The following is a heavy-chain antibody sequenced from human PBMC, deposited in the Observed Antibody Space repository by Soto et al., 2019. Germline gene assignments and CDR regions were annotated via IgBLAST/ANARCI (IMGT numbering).Heavy chain of an antibody. D-gene: IGHD3-10*01. CDR3: ARDGSITANWIDP. J-gene: IGHJ5*02. CDR2: IYHTGKT. V-gene: IGHV4-31*03. Sequence: PSETLSLTCTVSGDAIYIGGYYWTWIRQHPGKGLEWIGYIYHTGKTYCNPSLESRVTMSVDTSKNQFSLKLASVTAADTAVYYCARDGSITANWIDPWGQGTLVTVSS. CDR1: GDAIYIGGYY.